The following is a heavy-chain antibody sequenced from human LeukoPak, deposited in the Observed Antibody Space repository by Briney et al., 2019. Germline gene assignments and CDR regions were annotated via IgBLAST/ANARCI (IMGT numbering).Heavy chain of an antibody. D-gene: IGHD6-13*01. V-gene: IGHV3-48*04. CDR1: SFTFSSYS. J-gene: IGHJ5*02. Sequence: GGSLRLSCVASSFTFSSYSMNWVRQAPGKGLEWVAFISSSGDTIYYADSVKGRFTISRDNPKNSLYLQMNSLRAEDTAVYYCARVTQPLLWWFDPWGQGTLVTVSS. CDR3: ARVTQPLLWWFDP. CDR2: ISSSGDTI.